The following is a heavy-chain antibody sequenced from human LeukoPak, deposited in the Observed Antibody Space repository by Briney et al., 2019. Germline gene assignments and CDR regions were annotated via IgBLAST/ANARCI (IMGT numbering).Heavy chain of an antibody. D-gene: IGHD6-19*01. CDR2: ISSSGSTI. CDR3: AKDTHKQWLEFDY. Sequence: TGGSLRLSCAASGFTFSSYEMNWVRQAPGKGLEWVSYISSSGSTIYYADSVKGRFTISRDNAKSSLYLQMNSLRAEDTAVYYCAKDTHKQWLEFDYWGQGTLVTVSS. CDR1: GFTFSSYE. J-gene: IGHJ4*02. V-gene: IGHV3-48*03.